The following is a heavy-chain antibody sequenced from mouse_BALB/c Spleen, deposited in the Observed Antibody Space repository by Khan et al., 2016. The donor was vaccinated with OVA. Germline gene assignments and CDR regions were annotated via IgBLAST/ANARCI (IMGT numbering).Heavy chain of an antibody. D-gene: IGHD1-1*01. Sequence: EVQVVESGGDLVKPGGSLKLSCAASGFTFSTYGMSWVRQAPDKRLEWVATVSTGGSYTYYPDSVKGRFTISRDNAKNTLYLQMSGLRSEETAMFYCTRLAYYYDSEGFAYWGQGTLVTVSA. J-gene: IGHJ3*01. CDR2: VSTGGSYT. CDR1: GFTFSTYG. V-gene: IGHV5-6*01. CDR3: TRLAYYYDSEGFAY.